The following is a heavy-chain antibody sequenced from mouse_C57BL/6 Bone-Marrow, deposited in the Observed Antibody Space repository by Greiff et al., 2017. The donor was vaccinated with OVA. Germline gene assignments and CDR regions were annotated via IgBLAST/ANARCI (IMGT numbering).Heavy chain of an antibody. D-gene: IGHD2-5*01. V-gene: IGHV5-6*01. J-gene: IGHJ3*01. CDR2: ISSGGSYT. Sequence: EVMLVESGGDLAKPGGSLKLSCAASGFTFSSYGMSWVRQTPDKRLEWVATISSGGSYTYYPDSVKGRFTISRDNATNTLYLQMSRLKSEDTAMYYGARQRESNCVRFAYWGQGTLVTVSA. CDR1: GFTFSSYG. CDR3: ARQRESNCVRFAY.